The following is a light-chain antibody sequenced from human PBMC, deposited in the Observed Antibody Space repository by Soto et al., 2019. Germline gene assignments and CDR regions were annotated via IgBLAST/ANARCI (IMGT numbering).Light chain of an antibody. CDR2: DAS. CDR3: QQFDSVPCT. V-gene: IGKV1-33*01. CDR1: QDITNY. Sequence: IQMTQSPSSLSASVGDRVTITCKASQDITNYLIWYQQKPGKAPKLLIYDASSLGTGVSSRLSGSGSWTHFTLTISSLPPEDIATYYWQQFDSVPCTFGQGTKLEIK. J-gene: IGKJ2*02.